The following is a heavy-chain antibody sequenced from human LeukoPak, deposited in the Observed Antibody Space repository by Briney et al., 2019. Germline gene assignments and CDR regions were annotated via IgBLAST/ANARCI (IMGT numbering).Heavy chain of an antibody. CDR1: GFTFTSSA. CDR2: IVLGSGNT. V-gene: IGHV1-58*01. J-gene: IGHJ4*02. Sequence: SVKVSCKVSGFTFTSSAAQWVRQARGQRLEWIGWIVLGSGNTNYAQKFQERLTITRDMSTTIAYMELSSLTSEDTAVYFCAVDQGRPAGDAFDYWGQGTLVTVSS. CDR3: AVDQGRPAGDAFDY. D-gene: IGHD2-2*01.